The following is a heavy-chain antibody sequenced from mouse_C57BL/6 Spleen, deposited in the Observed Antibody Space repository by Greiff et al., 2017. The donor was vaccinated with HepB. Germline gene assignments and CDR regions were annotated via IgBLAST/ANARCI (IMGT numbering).Heavy chain of an antibody. CDR2: INPNNGGT. CDR3: AREVLPHWYFDV. D-gene: IGHD1-1*01. V-gene: IGHV1-26*01. J-gene: IGHJ1*03. CDR1: GYTFTDYY. Sequence: EVQLQQSGPELVKPGASVKISCKASGYTFTDYYMNWVKQSHGKSLEWIGDINPNNGGTSYNQKFKGKATLTVDKSSSTAYMELRSLTSEDSAVYYCAREVLPHWYFDVWGTGTTVTVSS.